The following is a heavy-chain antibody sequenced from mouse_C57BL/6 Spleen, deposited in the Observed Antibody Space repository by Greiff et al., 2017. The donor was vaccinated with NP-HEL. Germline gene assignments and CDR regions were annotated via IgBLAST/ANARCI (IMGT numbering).Heavy chain of an antibody. J-gene: IGHJ3*01. V-gene: IGHV1-18*01. CDR1: GYTFTDYN. CDR3: ARRRVYYGSSYVELAY. Sequence: EVQLQQSGPELVKPGASVKIPCKASGYTFTDYNMDWVKQSHGKSLEWIGDINPNNGGTIYNQKFKGKATLTVDKSSSTAYMELRSLTSEDTAVYYCARRRVYYGSSYVELAYWGQGTLVTVSA. CDR2: INPNNGGT. D-gene: IGHD1-1*01.